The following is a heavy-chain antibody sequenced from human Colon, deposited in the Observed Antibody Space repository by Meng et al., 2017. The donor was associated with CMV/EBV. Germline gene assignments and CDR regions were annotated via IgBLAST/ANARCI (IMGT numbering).Heavy chain of an antibody. V-gene: IGHV4-39*07. CDR2: MYFSGIA. CDR3: ARDLTNKWFYY. CDR1: GDPISSGSHS. Sequence: QMQLQESCPGLVKPAGTLSCTCTASGDPISSGSHSWAWFRQPPGKRLEWIGSMYFSGIADYNPSLKSRVTISLHATQKQFSLRLTSVTAADSAVYFCARDLTNKWFYYWGQGTLVTVSS. J-gene: IGHJ4*02. D-gene: IGHD1-26*01.